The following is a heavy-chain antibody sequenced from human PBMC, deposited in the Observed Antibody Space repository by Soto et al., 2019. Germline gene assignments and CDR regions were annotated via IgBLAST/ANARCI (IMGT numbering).Heavy chain of an antibody. D-gene: IGHD4-17*01. CDR1: GYTFTGYY. J-gene: IGHJ6*02. V-gene: IGHV1-2*02. CDR3: AREPLMPWVTTYAWRDYYGMDV. CDR2: INPNSGGT. Sequence: ASVKVSCKASGYTFTGYYMHWVRQAPGQGLEWMGWINPNSGGTNYAQKFQGRVTMTRDTSISTAYMELSRLRSDDTAVYYCAREPLMPWVTTYAWRDYYGMDVWGQGTTVTVS.